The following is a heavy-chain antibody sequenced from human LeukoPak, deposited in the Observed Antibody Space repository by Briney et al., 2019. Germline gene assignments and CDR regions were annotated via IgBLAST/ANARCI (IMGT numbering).Heavy chain of an antibody. D-gene: IGHD3-16*01. J-gene: IGHJ4*02. CDR2: MYPDGSA. CDR3: AREGLGGLYFDY. CDR1: GGSISSGGYA. V-gene: IGHV4-30-2*01. Sequence: SETLSLTCAVSGGSISSGGYAWSWIRQTPGKGPEWVGYMYPDGSAYYRSSLKSRVIISLDTSKNQFSLKLNSVTAADTAVYYCAREGLGGLYFDYWGQGTLVTVSS.